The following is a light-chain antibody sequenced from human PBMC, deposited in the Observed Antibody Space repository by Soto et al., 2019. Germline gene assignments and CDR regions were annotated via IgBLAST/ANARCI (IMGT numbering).Light chain of an antibody. Sequence: DIRMTQSPSTLSASLGDRVTISCRASRNIDSWLAWYQQRPGGIPQLLIYSASNLQNGVPSRFSGSGSGTDSTLTINGLQPDDFATYYCQEFHSSSRTFGQGTRVDMK. J-gene: IGKJ1*01. CDR2: SAS. V-gene: IGKV1-5*03. CDR3: QEFHSSSRT. CDR1: RNIDSW.